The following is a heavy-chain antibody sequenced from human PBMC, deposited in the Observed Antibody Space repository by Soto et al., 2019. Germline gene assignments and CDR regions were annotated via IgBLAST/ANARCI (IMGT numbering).Heavy chain of an antibody. Sequence: LSLTCTVSGGSIRSGGYYWSWVRQNPRRGLEWIGNIYYSGNTYYNPSLKSRLTISVDTSKNQFSLNLSSVTAADTAVYYCARDRLMATAGTARHYFGLDVWGQGTTVTVSS. V-gene: IGHV4-31*03. CDR2: IYYSGNT. J-gene: IGHJ6*02. CDR3: ARDRLMATAGTARHYFGLDV. D-gene: IGHD5-18*01. CDR1: GGSIRSGGYY.